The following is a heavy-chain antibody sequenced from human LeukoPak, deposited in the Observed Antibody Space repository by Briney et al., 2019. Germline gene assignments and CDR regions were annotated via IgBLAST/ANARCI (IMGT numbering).Heavy chain of an antibody. D-gene: IGHD2-2*01. V-gene: IGHV1-2*06. J-gene: IGHJ4*02. CDR2: INPNSGGT. CDR3: AREEGYCSSTTCSATFDY. CDR1: GYTFTGYY. Sequence: ASVKVSCKASGYTFTGYYMHWARQAPGQGLEWMGRINPNSGGTNYAQKFQGRVTMTRDTSITTAYMELSRLRSDDTAVYYCAREEGYCSSTTCSATFDYWGQGTLVTVSS.